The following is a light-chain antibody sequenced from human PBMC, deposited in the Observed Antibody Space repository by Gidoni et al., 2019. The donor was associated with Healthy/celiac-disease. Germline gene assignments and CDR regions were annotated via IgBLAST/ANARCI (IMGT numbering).Light chain of an antibody. V-gene: IGKV1-9*01. CDR2: AAS. CDR3: QQLNSYPSCS. J-gene: IGKJ2*04. Sequence: TITCWASQAISSYLAWYQQKPGKAPKLLIYAASTLQSGVPSRFSGSGSGTEFTLTISSLQPEDFATYYCQQLNSYPSCSFGQGTKLEIK. CDR1: QAISSY.